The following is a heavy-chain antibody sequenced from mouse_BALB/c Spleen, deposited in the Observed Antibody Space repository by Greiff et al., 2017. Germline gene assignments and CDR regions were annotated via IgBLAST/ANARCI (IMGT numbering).Heavy chain of an antibody. V-gene: IGHV2-5-1*01. CDR3: AKNRGEGYAMDY. Sequence: QVQLQQSGPSLVQPSQSLSITCTVSGFSLTSYGVHWVRQSPGKGLEWLGVIWRGGSTDYNAAFMSRLSITKDNSKSQVFFKMNSLQADDTAIYYCAKNRGEGYAMDYWGQGTSVTVSS. CDR1: GFSLTSYG. D-gene: IGHD3-3*01. J-gene: IGHJ4*01. CDR2: IWRGGST.